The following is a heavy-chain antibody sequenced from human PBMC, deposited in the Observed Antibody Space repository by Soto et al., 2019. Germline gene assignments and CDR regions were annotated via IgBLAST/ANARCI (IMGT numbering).Heavy chain of an antibody. V-gene: IGHV3-23*01. Sequence: PGGSLRLSYAASGFTFSSYAMSWVRQAPGKGLEWVSAISGSGGSTYYADSVKGRFTISRDNSKNTLYLQMNSLRAEDTAVYYCAKDPRMVGSSWYSYYYGMDVWGQGTTVTVSS. CDR2: ISGSGGST. D-gene: IGHD6-13*01. CDR1: GFTFSSYA. J-gene: IGHJ6*02. CDR3: AKDPRMVGSSWYSYYYGMDV.